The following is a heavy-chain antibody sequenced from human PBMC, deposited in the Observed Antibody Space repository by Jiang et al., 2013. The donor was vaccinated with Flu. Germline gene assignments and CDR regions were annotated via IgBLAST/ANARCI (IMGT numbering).Heavy chain of an antibody. CDR3: VREYETYSFDY. CDR1: GFTFSSYG. CDR2: ISYDRSDI. D-gene: IGHD3-16*01. Sequence: SLRLSCAASGFTFSSYGMHWVRQAPGKGLEWVSFISYDRSDIYYTDSVKGRFTISRDNFKSTLFLQMNSLRAEDTAVYFCVREYETYSFDYWGQGTLVTVSS. J-gene: IGHJ4*02. V-gene: IGHV3-30*03.